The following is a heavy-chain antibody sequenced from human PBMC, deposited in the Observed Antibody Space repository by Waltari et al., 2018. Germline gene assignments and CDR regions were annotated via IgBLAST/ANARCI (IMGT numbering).Heavy chain of an antibody. D-gene: IGHD1-1*01. J-gene: IGHJ3*01. CDR2: INPKSGNT. CDR3: ARGERETSNGFDV. Sequence: QMQLVQSGAEVKKPGASVKVSCKASGYPFSDYDINWVRQATGHGLEWMGWINPKSGNTVSAQNFQDRVTITRDPSTSTVYMELSSLRSDDAAVYYCARGERETSNGFDVWGQGTLVTVSS. V-gene: IGHV1-8*02. CDR1: GYPFSDYD.